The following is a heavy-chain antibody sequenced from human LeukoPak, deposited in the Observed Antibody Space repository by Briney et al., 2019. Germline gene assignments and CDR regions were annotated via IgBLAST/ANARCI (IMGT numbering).Heavy chain of an antibody. V-gene: IGHV3-21*01. D-gene: IGHD3-10*01. CDR2: ISGSSSYI. CDR1: GFTFSSYA. Sequence: GGSLRLSCAASGFTFSSYAMSWVRQAPGKGLGWVSAISGSSSYIYYADSVKGRFTISRDNAKNSLYLQMNSLRAEDTAVYYCARDKYEYYYGSGTLDYWGQGTLVTVSS. J-gene: IGHJ4*02. CDR3: ARDKYEYYYGSGTLDY.